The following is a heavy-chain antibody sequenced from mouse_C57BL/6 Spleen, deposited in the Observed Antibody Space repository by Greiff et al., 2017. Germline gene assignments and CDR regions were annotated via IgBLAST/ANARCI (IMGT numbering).Heavy chain of an antibody. J-gene: IGHJ2*01. D-gene: IGHD2-3*01. CDR1: GYTFTSYW. CDR2: IDPSDSYT. CDR3: ARARGDDGYYFYYFDY. V-gene: IGHV1-50*01. Sequence: QVQLQQPGAELVKPGASVKLSCKASGYTFTSYWMQWVKQRPGQGLEWIGEIDPSDSYTNYNQKFQGKATLTVDTSSSTAYMQLSSLTSEDSAVYYCARARGDDGYYFYYFDYWGQGTTLTVSS.